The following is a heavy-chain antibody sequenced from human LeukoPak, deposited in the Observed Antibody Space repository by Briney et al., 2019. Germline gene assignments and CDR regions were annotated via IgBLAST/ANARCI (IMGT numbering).Heavy chain of an antibody. CDR2: ISSKNVI. Sequence: AGGSLRLSCAASGFTFSRYSMSWVRQALGKGLEWVSYISSKNVIYYADSVKGRFTISRDNAKNSLYLQMNSLRAEDTAVYYCARPLESYYYMDVWGKGTTVTVSS. CDR3: ARPLESYYYMDV. CDR1: GFTFSRYS. J-gene: IGHJ6*03. D-gene: IGHD3-3*01. V-gene: IGHV3-48*04.